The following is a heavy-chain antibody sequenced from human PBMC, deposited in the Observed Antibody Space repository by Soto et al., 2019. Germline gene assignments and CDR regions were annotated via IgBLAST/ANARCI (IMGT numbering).Heavy chain of an antibody. J-gene: IGHJ4*02. CDR1: GYAFTTYG. V-gene: IGHV1-18*01. D-gene: IGHD1-1*01. CDR2: ISAHNGNT. CDR3: ARGRYGDY. Sequence: QVHLVQSGAEVKKPGASVKVSCKGSGYAFTTYGITWVRQAPGQGLEWMGWISAHNGNTNYAQKGQGRVTVTSDTSTSTAYMELRSLRSDDTAVYYCARGRYGDYWGQGALVTVSS.